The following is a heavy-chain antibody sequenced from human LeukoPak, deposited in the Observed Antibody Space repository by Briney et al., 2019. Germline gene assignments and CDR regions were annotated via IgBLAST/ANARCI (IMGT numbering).Heavy chain of an antibody. D-gene: IGHD3-10*01. J-gene: IGHJ6*03. CDR2: ISWNSGSI. CDR3: AKGAGGSMDV. V-gene: IGHV3-9*01. Sequence: HPGGSLRLSCAASGFTFDDYAMHWVRQAPGKGLEWVSGISWNSGSIGYADSVKGRFTISRDNAKNSLYLQMNSLRAEDTALYYCAKGAGGSMDVWGKGTTVTISS. CDR1: GFTFDDYA.